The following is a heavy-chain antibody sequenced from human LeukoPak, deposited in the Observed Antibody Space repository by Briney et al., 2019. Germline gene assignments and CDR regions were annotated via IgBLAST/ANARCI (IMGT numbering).Heavy chain of an antibody. D-gene: IGHD6-19*01. CDR2: INTDGSST. Sequence: GGSLRLSCAASGFTFSNYWMHWVRQAPGKGLVWVSRINTDGSSTVYADSVKGRFTISRDNAKNTLYLQMNSLRAEDTAVYYCARVLVVAGTGAFDFWGQGTMVTVSS. V-gene: IGHV3-74*01. CDR1: GFTFSNYW. CDR3: ARVLVVAGTGAFDF. J-gene: IGHJ3*01.